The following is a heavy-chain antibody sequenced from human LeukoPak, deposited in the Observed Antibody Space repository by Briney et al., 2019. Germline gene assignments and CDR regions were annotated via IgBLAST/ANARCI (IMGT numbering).Heavy chain of an antibody. Sequence: GASVKVSCTASGYTFTSYYMHWVRQAPGQGLEWMGIINPSGGSTNYAQKFQGRVTITADESTSTAYMELSSLRSEDTAVYYCARDVGGGSYHYWGQGTLVTVSS. D-gene: IGHD1-26*01. CDR1: GYTFTSYY. V-gene: IGHV1-46*01. CDR3: ARDVGGGSYHY. J-gene: IGHJ4*02. CDR2: INPSGGST.